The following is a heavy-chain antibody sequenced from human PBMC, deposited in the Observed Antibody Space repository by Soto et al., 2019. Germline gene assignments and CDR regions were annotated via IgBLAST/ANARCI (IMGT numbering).Heavy chain of an antibody. J-gene: IGHJ6*02. CDR2: IYYSGST. CDR3: ARSGTGSWDYYYYYGMDV. Sequence: SETLSLTCTVSGGSISSYYWSWIRQPPGKGLEWIGYIYYSGSTRYNPSLKSRVTISVDTSKNQFSLKLSSVTAADTAVYYCARSGTGSWDYYYYYGMDVWGQGTTVTVSS. V-gene: IGHV4-59*01. CDR1: GGSISSYY. D-gene: IGHD2-15*01.